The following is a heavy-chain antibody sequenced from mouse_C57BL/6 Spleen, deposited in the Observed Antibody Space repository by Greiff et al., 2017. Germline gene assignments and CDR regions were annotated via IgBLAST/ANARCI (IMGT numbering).Heavy chain of an antibody. Sequence: VQLQQPGAALVKPGASVKLSCKASGYTFTSYWMQWVKQRPGQGLEWIGEIDPSDSYTNYNQKFKGKATLTVDTSSSPAYMQLSSLPSEDSAVYSCASSPTTVEEPFAYWGQGTLVTVSA. CDR3: ASSPTTVEEPFAY. V-gene: IGHV1-50*01. D-gene: IGHD1-1*01. CDR2: IDPSDSYT. CDR1: GYTFTSYW. J-gene: IGHJ3*01.